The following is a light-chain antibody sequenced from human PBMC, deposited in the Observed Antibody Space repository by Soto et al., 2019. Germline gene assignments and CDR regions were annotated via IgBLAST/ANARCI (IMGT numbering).Light chain of an antibody. Sequence: EIVMTQSPVTLSLSPGERATLSCRASQHIRPDLAWYQQRPRQAPRLLRYGASARATGIPARFSGSGSATEFTLPINSLQPPDFAAYYCQQYTAWPPWTFGQGTKVDIK. J-gene: IGKJ1*01. V-gene: IGKV3-15*01. CDR1: QHIRPD. CDR2: GAS. CDR3: QQYTAWPPWT.